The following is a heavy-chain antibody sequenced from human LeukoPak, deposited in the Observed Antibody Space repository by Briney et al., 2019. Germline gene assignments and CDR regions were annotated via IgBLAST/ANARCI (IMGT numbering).Heavy chain of an antibody. CDR2: INPSGGST. D-gene: IGHD2-2*01. CDR3: ARTGVVPAAIRIRGDFDY. V-gene: IGHV1-46*01. Sequence: GASVKVSCKASGYTFTSYYMHWVRQAPGQGLEWMGIINPSGGSTSYAQKFQGRVTMTTDTSTSTAYMELRSLRSDDTAVYYCARTGVVPAAIRIRGDFDYWGQGTLVTVSS. J-gene: IGHJ4*02. CDR1: GYTFTSYY.